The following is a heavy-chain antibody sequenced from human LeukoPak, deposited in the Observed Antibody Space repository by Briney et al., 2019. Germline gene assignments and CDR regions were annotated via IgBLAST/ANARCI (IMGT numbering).Heavy chain of an antibody. CDR1: GFTFSDYS. J-gene: IGHJ4*02. CDR3: ARDLYDSSGYNTKGGDY. D-gene: IGHD3-22*01. CDR2: ISSSRSYI. V-gene: IGHV3-21*04. Sequence: GGSLRLSCAASGFTFSDYSMSWVRQAPGKGLEWVSFISSSRSYIYYADSVKGRFTISRDNAKNSLYLQMNSLRAEDTAVYYCARDLYDSSGYNTKGGDYWGQGTLVTASS.